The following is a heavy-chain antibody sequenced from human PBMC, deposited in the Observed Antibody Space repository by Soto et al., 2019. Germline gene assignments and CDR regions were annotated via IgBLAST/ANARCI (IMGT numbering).Heavy chain of an antibody. D-gene: IGHD1-1*01. Sequence: GESLKISCKGSGYSFTSYWIGWVRQMPGKGLEWMGIIYPGDSDTRYSPSFQGQVTISADKSISTAYLQWSSLKASDTAMYYCNWTRNYYYYGMDAWGQGTPATV. J-gene: IGHJ6*02. CDR1: GYSFTSYW. CDR2: IYPGDSDT. CDR3: NWTRNYYYYGMDA. V-gene: IGHV5-51*01.